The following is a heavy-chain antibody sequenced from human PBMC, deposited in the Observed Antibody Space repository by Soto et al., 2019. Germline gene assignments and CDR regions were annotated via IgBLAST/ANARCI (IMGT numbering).Heavy chain of an antibody. CDR2: VNYSGGRT. CDR3: GGGRHYTWTF. V-gene: IGHV4-34*01. CDR1: GESLNTYF. D-gene: IGHD1-1*01. J-gene: IGHJ4*02. Sequence: QVQLQQWGAGLLKPSETLSLTCAAYGESLNTYFWSWIRQPPGKGLEWIGEVNYSGGRTMYNPYLKSQITKSVETSRDQFSLNPRSVSAEDTAVYYFGGGRHYTWTFWSEGALVTFSS.